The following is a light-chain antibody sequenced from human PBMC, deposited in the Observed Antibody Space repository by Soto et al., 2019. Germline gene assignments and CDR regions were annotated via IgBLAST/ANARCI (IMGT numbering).Light chain of an antibody. CDR3: QRANSFPLT. V-gene: IGKV1-12*01. CDR2: TAS. Sequence: DIQMTQSPSSVSASVGDRVTITCRASQGISSLLAWYQQKPGKAPNLLIHTASSLQSGVPSRFSGSGSGTDFTLTISILQPEDCATYYCQRANSFPLTFGGGTKVEIK. CDR1: QGISSL. J-gene: IGKJ4*01.